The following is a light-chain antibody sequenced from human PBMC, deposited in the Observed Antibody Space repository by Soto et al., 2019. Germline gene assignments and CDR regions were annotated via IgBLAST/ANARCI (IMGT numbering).Light chain of an antibody. Sequence: EIVLTQSPVTLSLSPGERATLSCRASRSFASSYLGWYQQKPGQAPRLLIYAASTRATGIPDRFSGSGSATGFTITISRLEPEDSAVYYCQHYDSSPPYTFGQGTKVELK. J-gene: IGKJ2*01. CDR2: AAS. V-gene: IGKV3-20*01. CDR1: RSFASSY. CDR3: QHYDSSPPYT.